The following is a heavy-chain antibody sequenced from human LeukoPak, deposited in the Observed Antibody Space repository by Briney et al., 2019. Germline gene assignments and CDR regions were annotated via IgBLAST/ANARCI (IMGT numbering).Heavy chain of an antibody. CDR3: ARSRAAAAAYWFDP. V-gene: IGHV1-2*06. Sequence: ASVKVSCKASGYTFTGYYMHWVRQAPGQGPEWMGRINPNSGGTNYAQQFQGRVTMTRDTSISTAYMELSRLRSDDTAVYYCARSRAAAAAYWFDPWGQGTLVTVSS. J-gene: IGHJ5*02. CDR1: GYTFTGYY. D-gene: IGHD6-13*01. CDR2: INPNSGGT.